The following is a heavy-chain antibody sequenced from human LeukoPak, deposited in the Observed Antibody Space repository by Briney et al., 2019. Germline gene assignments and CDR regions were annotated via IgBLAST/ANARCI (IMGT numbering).Heavy chain of an antibody. Sequence: NPSETLSLTCTVSGGSISSYYWSWIRQPAGKGLEWIGRIYTSGSTNYNPSLKSRVTMSVDTSKNQFSPKLSSVTAADTAVYYCGLGSGYPLDVWGKGTTVTVSS. CDR2: IYTSGST. CDR1: GGSISSYY. V-gene: IGHV4-4*07. D-gene: IGHD3-22*01. CDR3: GLGSGYPLDV. J-gene: IGHJ6*04.